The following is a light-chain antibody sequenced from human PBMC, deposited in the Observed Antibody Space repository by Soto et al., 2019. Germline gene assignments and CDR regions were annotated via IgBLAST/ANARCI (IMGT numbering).Light chain of an antibody. CDR1: SSDVGGYNY. J-gene: IGLJ2*01. V-gene: IGLV2-14*03. CDR2: DVS. CDR3: SSYTGTNTVL. Sequence: QSVLTQPASVSGSPGQSITISCTGTSSDVGGYNYVSWYQQHPGKVPKLMVYDVSSRPSGVSNRFSGSKSGNTASLTISGLQAEDEADYYCSSYTGTNTVLFGGGTKLTVL.